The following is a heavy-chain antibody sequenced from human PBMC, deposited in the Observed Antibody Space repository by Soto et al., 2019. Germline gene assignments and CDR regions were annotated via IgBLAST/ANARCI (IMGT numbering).Heavy chain of an antibody. Sequence: QITLKESGPTLVKPTQTLSLTCTFSGFSLTTRGVGVGWIRQPPGKALECLALIYWDDDKRYSPYLQSRLSITEDTSKNQVVLTMTNVDPVDTATYYCAHIPNYYQYDWFDPWGQGTLVSVSS. D-gene: IGHD3-16*01. CDR2: IYWDDDK. CDR3: AHIPNYYQYDWFDP. J-gene: IGHJ5*02. V-gene: IGHV2-5*02. CDR1: GFSLTTRGVG.